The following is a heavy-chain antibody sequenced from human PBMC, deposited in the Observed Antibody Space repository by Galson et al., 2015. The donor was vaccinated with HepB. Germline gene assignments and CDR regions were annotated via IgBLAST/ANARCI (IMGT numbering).Heavy chain of an antibody. J-gene: IGHJ3*02. CDR1: GYTFTSYG. CDR3: ASEWFGDRRGAFDI. D-gene: IGHD3-10*01. V-gene: IGHV1-18*04. Sequence: SVKVSCKASGYTFTSYGISWVRQAPGQGLEWMGWISAYNGNTNYAQKLQGRVTMTTDTSTSTAYMELRSLRSDDTAVYYCASEWFGDRRGAFDIWGQGTMVTVSS. CDR2: ISAYNGNT.